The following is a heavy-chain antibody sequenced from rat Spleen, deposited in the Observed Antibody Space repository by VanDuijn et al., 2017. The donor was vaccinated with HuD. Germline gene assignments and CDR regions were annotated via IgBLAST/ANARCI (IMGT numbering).Heavy chain of an antibody. V-gene: IGHV5-7*01. J-gene: IGHJ4*01. CDR1: GFTFSDHY. Sequence: EVQLVESGGGLVQPGRSLKLSCAASGFTFSDHYMAWVRQAPTKGLEWVATISYDGSSTYYRDSVKGRFTISRDYAKSTLYLQMESLRSEDTATYYCVRYSKDMDYYVMDAWGQGASVTVSS. D-gene: IGHD1-2*01. CDR3: VRYSKDMDYYVMDA. CDR2: ISYDGSST.